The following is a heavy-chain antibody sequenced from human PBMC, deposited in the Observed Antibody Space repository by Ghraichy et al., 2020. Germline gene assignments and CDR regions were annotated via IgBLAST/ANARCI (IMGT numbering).Heavy chain of an antibody. CDR3: ARDRSLTDYDAFDI. CDR1: GFTFSSYG. D-gene: IGHD4-11*01. J-gene: IGHJ3*02. V-gene: IGHV3-33*01. Sequence: GGSLRLSCAASGFTFSSYGMHWVRQAPGKGLEWVAVIWYDGSNKYYADSVKGRFTISRDNSKNTLYLQMNSLRAEDTAVYYCARDRSLTDYDAFDIWGQGTMVTVSS. CDR2: IWYDGSNK.